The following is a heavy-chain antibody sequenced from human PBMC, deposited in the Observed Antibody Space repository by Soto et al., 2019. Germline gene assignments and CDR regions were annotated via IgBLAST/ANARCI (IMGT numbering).Heavy chain of an antibody. CDR2: ISSSSSTI. V-gene: IGHV3-48*02. Sequence: PGGSLRLSCAASGFTFSSYSMNWVRHAPGKGLEWVSYISSSSSTIYYADSVKGRFTISRDNAKNSLYLQMNSLRDEDTGTYYCAHRRGGYGVVTPFNYWGQGTPVTVSS. CDR1: GFTFSSYS. CDR3: AHRRGGYGVVTPFNY. J-gene: IGHJ4*02. D-gene: IGHD3-3*01.